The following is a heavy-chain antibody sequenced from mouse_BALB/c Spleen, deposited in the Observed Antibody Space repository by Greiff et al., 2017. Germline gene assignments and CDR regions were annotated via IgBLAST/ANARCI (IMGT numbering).Heavy chain of an antibody. CDR3: ARVQSPQLRRDAMDY. CDR2: ISSGSSTI. J-gene: IGHJ4*01. CDR1: GFSFSSFG. V-gene: IGHV5-17*02. D-gene: IGHD4-1*02. Sequence: EVKLVESGGGLVQPGGSRKLSCAASGFSFSSFGMHWVRQAPEKGLEWVAYISSGSSTIYYADTVKGRFTISRDNPKNTLFLQMTSLRSEDTAMDYCARVQSPQLRRDAMDYWGQGTSVTVSS.